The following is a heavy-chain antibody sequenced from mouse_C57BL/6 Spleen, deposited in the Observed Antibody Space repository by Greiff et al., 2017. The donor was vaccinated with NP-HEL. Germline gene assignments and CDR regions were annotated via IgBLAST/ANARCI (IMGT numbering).Heavy chain of an antibody. V-gene: IGHV1-61*01. CDR2: IYPSDSET. Sequence: QVQLQQPGAELVRPGSSVKLSCKASGYTFTSYWMAWVKQRPGQGLEWIGNIYPSDSETHYNQKFKDKATLTVDKSSSTAYMQLSSSESEDAAVYYCARGELLRNFDYWGQGTTLTVSS. J-gene: IGHJ2*01. CDR1: GYTFTSYW. D-gene: IGHD1-1*01. CDR3: ARGELLRNFDY.